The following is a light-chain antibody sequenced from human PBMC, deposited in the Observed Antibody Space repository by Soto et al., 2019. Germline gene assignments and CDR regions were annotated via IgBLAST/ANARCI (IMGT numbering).Light chain of an antibody. CDR2: AAS. Sequence: DLPMTQSPSSLSASVGDRVTITCRASQSISSYLNWYQQKPGKAPKLLIYAASSLQSGVPSRFSGSGSGTDFTLTISSLQPEDFATYDCQQSYSTPYTFGQGTKLEIK. CDR3: QQSYSTPYT. V-gene: IGKV1-39*01. J-gene: IGKJ2*01. CDR1: QSISSY.